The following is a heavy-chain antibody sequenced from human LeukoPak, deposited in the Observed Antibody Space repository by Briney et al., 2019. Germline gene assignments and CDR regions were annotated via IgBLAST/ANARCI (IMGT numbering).Heavy chain of an antibody. CDR1: GFTFSSYW. D-gene: IGHD3-10*01. CDR2: IKQDGSEK. CDR3: ARERDSVVRGSQGYAFDI. Sequence: LGGSLRLSCAASGFTFSSYWMSWVRQAPGKGLEWVANIKQDGSEKYYVDSVKGRFTISRDNAKNSLYLQMNSLRAEDTAVYYCARERDSVVRGSQGYAFDIWGQGTMVTVSS. V-gene: IGHV3-7*04. J-gene: IGHJ3*02.